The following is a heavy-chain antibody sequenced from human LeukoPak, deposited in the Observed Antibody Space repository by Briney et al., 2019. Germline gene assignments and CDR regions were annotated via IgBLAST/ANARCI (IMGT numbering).Heavy chain of an antibody. Sequence: ASVKVSCKASGYTFTGYYMHWVRQAPGQGLEWMGWINPNSGGTNYAQKFQGRVTMTRDTSISTAYMELSRLRSDDTAVYYCAKVHRDIVLMVYEYFDYWGQGTLVTVSS. CDR2: INPNSGGT. J-gene: IGHJ4*02. D-gene: IGHD2-8*01. V-gene: IGHV1-2*02. CDR1: GYTFTGYY. CDR3: AKVHRDIVLMVYEYFDY.